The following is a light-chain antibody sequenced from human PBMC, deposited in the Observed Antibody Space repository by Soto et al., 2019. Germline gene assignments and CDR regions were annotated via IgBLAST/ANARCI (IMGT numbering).Light chain of an antibody. CDR2: EGT. CDR1: SSDVGSYNL. V-gene: IGLV2-23*01. J-gene: IGLJ2*01. Sequence: QSALTQPVSVSGSPGQSITISCTGTSSDVGSYNLVSWYQQHPGKAPKLMIYEGTKRPSGVSNRFSGSKSGNTASLTISGLQAEDEADYYCCSYAGSNTPVVFGGGTKLTVL. CDR3: CSYAGSNTPVV.